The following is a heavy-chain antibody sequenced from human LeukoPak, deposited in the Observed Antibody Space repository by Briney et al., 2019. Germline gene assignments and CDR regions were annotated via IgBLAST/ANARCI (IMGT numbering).Heavy chain of an antibody. J-gene: IGHJ5*02. D-gene: IGHD5-18*01. V-gene: IGHV1-2*02. CDR1: GYTFTGYY. CDR2: INPNSGGT. CDR3: ARDRRYSYGYRFDP. Sequence: ASVRVSCKASGYTFTGYYMHWVQQAPGQGLEWMGWINPNSGGTNYAQKFQGRVTMTRDTSISTAYMELSGLRSDDTAVYYCARDRRYSYGYRFDPWGQGTLVTVSS.